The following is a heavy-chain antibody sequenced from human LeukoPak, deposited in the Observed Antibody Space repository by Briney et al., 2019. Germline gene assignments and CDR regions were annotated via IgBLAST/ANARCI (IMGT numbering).Heavy chain of an antibody. V-gene: IGHV4-34*01. CDR2: INHSGST. D-gene: IGHD5-12*01. CDR3: ARHPWGYSGYGQHNWFDP. Sequence: ASETLSLTCAVYGGSFSGYYWSWIRQPPGKRLEWIGEINHSGSTNYNPSLKSRVTISVDTSKNQFSLKLSSVTAADTAVYYCARHPWGYSGYGQHNWFDPWGQGTLVTVSS. CDR1: GGSFSGYY. J-gene: IGHJ5*02.